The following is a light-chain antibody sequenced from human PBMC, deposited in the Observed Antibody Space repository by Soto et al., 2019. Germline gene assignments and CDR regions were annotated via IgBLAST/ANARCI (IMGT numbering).Light chain of an antibody. V-gene: IGKV1-39*01. CDR3: QQSYSTVRT. CDR1: QSISNY. J-gene: IGKJ1*01. Sequence: DIQMTQSPSSLSASVGDRVTITCRASQSISNYLNWYQQKPEKAPRLLIYAASSLQSGVPSRFSGSGSGTDFTLTISSLQPEDFATYYCQQSYSTVRTFGQGTKVEIK. CDR2: AAS.